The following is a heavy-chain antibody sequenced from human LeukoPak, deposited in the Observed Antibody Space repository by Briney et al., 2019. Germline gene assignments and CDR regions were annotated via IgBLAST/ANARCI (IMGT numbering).Heavy chain of an antibody. CDR2: IWYDGSNK. V-gene: IGHV3-33*01. Sequence: GGSLRLSCAASGLTFSSYGMHWVRQAPGKGLEWVAVIWYDGSNKYYADSVKGRFTISRDNSKNTLYLQMNSLRAEDTAVYYCARDSGSGYLDYWGQGTLVTVSS. CDR3: ARDSGSGYLDY. CDR1: GLTFSSYG. J-gene: IGHJ4*02. D-gene: IGHD2-15*01.